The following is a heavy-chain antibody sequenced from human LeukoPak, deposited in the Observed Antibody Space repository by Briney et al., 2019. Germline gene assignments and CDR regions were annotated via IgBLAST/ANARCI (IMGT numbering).Heavy chain of an antibody. D-gene: IGHD3-3*01. Sequence: ASVKVSCKASGYTFNSYDISWARQAPGQGLEWMAWISTYNGNTNYALKVQGRATMTTDTSTSTAYMELRSLRSDDTAVYYCARVLRYDFWSAYYFDYWGQGTLVTVSS. CDR3: ARVLRYDFWSAYYFDY. J-gene: IGHJ4*02. CDR2: ISTYNGNT. CDR1: GYTFNSYD. V-gene: IGHV1-18*01.